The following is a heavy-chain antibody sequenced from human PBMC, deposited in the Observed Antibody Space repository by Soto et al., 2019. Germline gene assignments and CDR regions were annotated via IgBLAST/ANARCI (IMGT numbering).Heavy chain of an antibody. CDR3: ARKRGTYYYGSGSYQPGYYYYGMDV. Sequence: GGSLRLSCAASGFTFSSYSMNWVRQAPGKGLEWVSYISSSSSTIYYADSVKGRFTISRDNAKNSLYLQMNSLRDEDTAVYYCARKRGTYYYGSGSYQPGYYYYGMDVWGQGTTVTVSS. D-gene: IGHD3-10*01. J-gene: IGHJ6*02. CDR1: GFTFSSYS. CDR2: ISSSSSTI. V-gene: IGHV3-48*02.